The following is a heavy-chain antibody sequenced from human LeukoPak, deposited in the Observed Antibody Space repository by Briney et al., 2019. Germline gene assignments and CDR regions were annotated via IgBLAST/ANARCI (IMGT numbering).Heavy chain of an antibody. V-gene: IGHV5-51*01. CDR1: GYSFSSYW. CDR3: ARQKDGYFDY. CDR2: IFPGDSDT. D-gene: IGHD2-15*01. J-gene: IGHJ4*02. Sequence: GESLQISCKGSGYSFSSYWIAWVRQLPGKGLEWMGIIFPGDSDTRYSPSFQGQITISADKSISTAFLQWSSLKASDSAMYYCARQKDGYFDYWGQGTLVTVSS.